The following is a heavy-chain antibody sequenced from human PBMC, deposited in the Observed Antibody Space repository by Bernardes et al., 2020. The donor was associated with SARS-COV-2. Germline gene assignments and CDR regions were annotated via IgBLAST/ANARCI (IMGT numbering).Heavy chain of an antibody. CDR2: ISGSGGST. Sequence: GGSLRLSCAASGFTFSSYAMSWVRQAPGKGLEWVSAISGSGGSTYYADSVKGRFTISRDNSKNTLYLQMNSLRAEDTAVYYCAKVVPAAMVPYYYYYMDVWGKGTTVTVSS. CDR3: AKVVPAAMVPYYYYYMDV. V-gene: IGHV3-23*01. CDR1: GFTFSSYA. J-gene: IGHJ6*03. D-gene: IGHD2-2*01.